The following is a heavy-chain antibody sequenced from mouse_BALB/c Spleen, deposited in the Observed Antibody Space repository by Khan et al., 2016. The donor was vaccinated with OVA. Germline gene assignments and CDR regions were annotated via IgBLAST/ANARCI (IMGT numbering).Heavy chain of an antibody. J-gene: IGHJ2*01. Sequence: EVELVESGPGLVKPSQSLSLTCTVTGYSITSGYGWNWIRQFPGNKLEWMGYISYSGSTNYNPSLKSRISITRDTSKNQFFLQLNSVTTEDTATYYYARAARIKYWGQGTTLTVSS. V-gene: IGHV3-2*02. CDR1: GYSITSGYG. CDR2: ISYSGST. D-gene: IGHD1-2*01. CDR3: ARAARIKY.